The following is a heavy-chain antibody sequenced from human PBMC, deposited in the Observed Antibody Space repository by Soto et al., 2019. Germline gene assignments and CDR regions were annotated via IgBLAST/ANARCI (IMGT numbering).Heavy chain of an antibody. CDR2: IYHSGST. D-gene: IGHD3-16*01. J-gene: IGHJ6*02. Sequence: QVQLQESGPGLVKPSGTLSLTCAVSGGSISSSNWWSWVRQPPGKGLEWIGEIYHSGSTNYNPSLKSRVTISVDKSKNPFPLKLSSVTAADTAVYYCAGVGHRWGYYYGMDVWGQGTTVTVSS. V-gene: IGHV4-4*02. CDR3: AGVGHRWGYYYGMDV. CDR1: GGSISSSNW.